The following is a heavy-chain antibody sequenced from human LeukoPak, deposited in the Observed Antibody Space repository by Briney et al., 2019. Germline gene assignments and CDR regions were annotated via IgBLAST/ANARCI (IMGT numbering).Heavy chain of an antibody. V-gene: IGHV4-30-4*08. CDR1: GGSISSGDYY. Sequence: PSETLSLTCTVSGGSISSGDYYWSWIRQPPGKGLEWIGYIYYSGSTYYNPSLKSRVTISVDTSKNQFSLKLSSVTAADTAVYYCASLRFLEWFYFDYWGQGTLVTVSS. J-gene: IGHJ4*02. CDR2: IYYSGST. CDR3: ASLRFLEWFYFDY. D-gene: IGHD3-3*01.